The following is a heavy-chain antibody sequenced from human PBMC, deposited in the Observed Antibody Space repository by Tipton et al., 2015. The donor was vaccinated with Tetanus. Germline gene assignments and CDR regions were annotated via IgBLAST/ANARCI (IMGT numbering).Heavy chain of an antibody. Sequence: TLSLTCTVSGGSITSGTYYWGWIRQPPGKGLEWIGNIYYSGSTYYNSPLKSRVTIPLDTSKSQFSLKMTSVTAADTAVYYCARQADNWFDPWGQGTLVAVSS. CDR2: IYYSGST. J-gene: IGHJ5*02. CDR3: ARQADNWFDP. CDR1: GGSITSGTYY. V-gene: IGHV4-39*01.